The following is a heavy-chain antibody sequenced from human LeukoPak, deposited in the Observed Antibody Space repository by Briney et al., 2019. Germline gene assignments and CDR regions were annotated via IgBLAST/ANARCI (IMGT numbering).Heavy chain of an antibody. V-gene: IGHV4-39*07. J-gene: IGHJ6*03. Sequence: SETLSLTCTVSGGSISSSSYYWGWIRQPPGKGLEWIGSIYYSGSTYYNPSLKSRVTISVDRSKNQFSLKLSSVTAADTAVYYCARARRGEAGGGNYMDVWGKGTTVTVSS. CDR3: ARARRGEAGGGNYMDV. D-gene: IGHD3-16*01. CDR2: IYYSGST. CDR1: GGSISSSSYY.